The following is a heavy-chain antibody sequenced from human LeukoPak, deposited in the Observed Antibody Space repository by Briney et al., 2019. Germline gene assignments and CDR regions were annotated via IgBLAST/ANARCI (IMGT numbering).Heavy chain of an antibody. CDR3: ARVPIYYASSGYYP. D-gene: IGHD3-22*01. CDR1: GGTFSSYA. J-gene: IGHJ5*02. CDR2: IIPIFGTA. V-gene: IGHV1-69*13. Sequence: SVKVSCKASGGTFSSYAISWVRQAPGQGLEWMGRIIPIFGTANYAQKFLGRVTITPDESTSTAYMELSRPRSEDTAVYYCARVPIYYASSGYYPWGQGTLVTVSS.